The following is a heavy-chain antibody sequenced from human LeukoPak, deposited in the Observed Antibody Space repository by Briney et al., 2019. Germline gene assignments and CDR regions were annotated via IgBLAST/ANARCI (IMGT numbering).Heavy chain of an antibody. CDR2: ISSSGSFI. Sequence: GGSLRLPCAASGFTFTRYNVNWVRQAPGKGLEWVSSISSSGSFIYYADSVKGRFTISRDNAKDSLYLQMNSLRAEDTAVYYCARRSVGGTYPDYWGQGTLVTVSS. V-gene: IGHV3-21*01. J-gene: IGHJ4*02. CDR1: GFTFTRYN. CDR3: ARRSVGGTYPDY. D-gene: IGHD1-14*01.